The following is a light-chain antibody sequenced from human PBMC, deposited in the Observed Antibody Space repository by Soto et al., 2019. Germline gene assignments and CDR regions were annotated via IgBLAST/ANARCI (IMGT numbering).Light chain of an antibody. CDR3: KTWGSGTVV. J-gene: IGLJ2*01. CDR2: LNSDGSH. V-gene: IGLV4-69*01. Sequence: QLVLTQSPSASASLGASVKLTCTLSSGHSSYAIAWHQQQPEKGPRYLMKLNSDGSHSKGDGIPARFSVSSSGAERYLTISSLQSEDEADYYCKTWGSGTVVFGGGTQLTVL. CDR1: SGHSSYA.